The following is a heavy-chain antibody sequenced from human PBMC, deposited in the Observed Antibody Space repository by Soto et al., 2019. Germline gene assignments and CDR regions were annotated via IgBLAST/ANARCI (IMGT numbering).Heavy chain of an antibody. CDR2: IYYSGST. V-gene: IGHV4-39*01. J-gene: IGHJ3*02. Sequence: QLQLQESGPGLVKPSETLSLTCTVSGGSISSSSYYWGWIRQPPGKGLEWIGSIYYSGSTYYNPSLKSRVTISVDTSKNQFSLKLSSVTAADTAVYYCASRFGVPAVPAVGAFDIWGQGTMVTVSS. D-gene: IGHD2-2*01. CDR3: ASRFGVPAVPAVGAFDI. CDR1: GGSISSSSYY.